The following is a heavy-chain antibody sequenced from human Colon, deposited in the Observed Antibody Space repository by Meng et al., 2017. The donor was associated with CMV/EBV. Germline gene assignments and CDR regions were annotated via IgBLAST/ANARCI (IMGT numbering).Heavy chain of an antibody. J-gene: IGHJ3*02. CDR1: GFILSDHY. CDR3: TRGHSGIDIYAFDI. CDR2: AANKANRYTT. D-gene: IGHD1-26*01. Sequence: SRKISGAGSGFILSDHYIDWVRQAPGKGLEWIGRAANKANRYTTEYAASVKGRFTFSRYDSENSLYLQMNSLKSEDTAVYYCTRGHSGIDIYAFDIWGQGTLVTVSS. V-gene: IGHV3-72*01.